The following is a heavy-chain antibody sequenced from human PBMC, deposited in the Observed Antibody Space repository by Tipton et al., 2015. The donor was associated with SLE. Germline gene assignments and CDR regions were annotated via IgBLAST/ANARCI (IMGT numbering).Heavy chain of an antibody. CDR2: IIPIFGTA. J-gene: IGHJ6*02. V-gene: IGHV1-69*05. D-gene: IGHD2-2*01. Sequence: QSGAEVKKPGSSVKVSCKASGGTFSSYAISWVRQAPGQGLEWMGGIIPIFGTANYAQKFQGRVTITTDESTSTAYMELSGLRSEDTAVYYCARGGRSSTSRKGYYGMDVWGQGTTVTVSS. CDR1: GGTFSSYA. CDR3: ARGGRSSTSRKGYYGMDV.